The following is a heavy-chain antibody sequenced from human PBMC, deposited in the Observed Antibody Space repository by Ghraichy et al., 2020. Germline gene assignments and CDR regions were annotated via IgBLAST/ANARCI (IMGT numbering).Heavy chain of an antibody. CDR3: STSPRADRGNY. Sequence: GALRLSCAASGLTFSSYWMHWVRQAPGKELEWVSHIKTDGSTTNYADSVRGRFTISRDNAKNTLYLQMNSLRADDTAVYYCSTSPRADRGNYWGQGTLVTVSS. D-gene: IGHD3-10*01. CDR2: IKTDGSTT. J-gene: IGHJ4*02. CDR1: GLTFSSYW. V-gene: IGHV3-74*01.